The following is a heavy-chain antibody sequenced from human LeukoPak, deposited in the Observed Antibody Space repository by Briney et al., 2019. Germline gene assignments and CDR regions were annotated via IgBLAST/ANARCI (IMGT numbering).Heavy chain of an antibody. D-gene: IGHD3-22*01. Sequence: ASVKVSCKASGYTFTNFGISWVRQAPGQGLEWMGWITPYNGNTNYAQTLQGRVTMTTDTSTSTAYMELSSLRSEDTAVYYCARMSYYDRRGDNWFDPWGQGTLVIVSS. CDR3: ARMSYYDRRGDNWFDP. CDR2: ITPYNGNT. J-gene: IGHJ5*02. CDR1: GYTFTNFG. V-gene: IGHV1-18*01.